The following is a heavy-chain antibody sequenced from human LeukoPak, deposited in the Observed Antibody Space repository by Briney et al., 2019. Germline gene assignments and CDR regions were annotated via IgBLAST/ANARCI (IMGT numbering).Heavy chain of an antibody. J-gene: IGHJ4*02. CDR2: ISGSGGGT. V-gene: IGHV3-23*01. D-gene: IGHD3-22*01. CDR1: GLTLSNYG. Sequence: GGSLRLSCAVSGLTLSNYGMSWVRQAPGKGLEWVAGISGSGGGTNYADSVKGRFTISRDNPKNTLFLQMNNLRAEDTAVYFCAKRGVVIRVILVGFHKEAYYFDSWGQGALVTVSS. CDR3: AKRGVVIRVILVGFHKEAYYFDS.